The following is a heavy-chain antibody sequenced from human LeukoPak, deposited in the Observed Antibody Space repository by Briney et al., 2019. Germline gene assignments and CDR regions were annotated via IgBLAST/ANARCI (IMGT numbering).Heavy chain of an antibody. CDR2: IYYSGST. J-gene: IGHJ4*02. D-gene: IGHD6-6*01. Sequence: SETLSLTCTVSGGSISSSSYYWGWIRQPPGKGLEWIGSIYYSGSTYYNPSLKSRVTISVDTSKNQFSLKLSSVTAADTAVYYCARQQASIAARPADYWGQGTLVTVSS. CDR1: GGSISSSSYY. CDR3: ARQQASIAARPADY. V-gene: IGHV4-39*07.